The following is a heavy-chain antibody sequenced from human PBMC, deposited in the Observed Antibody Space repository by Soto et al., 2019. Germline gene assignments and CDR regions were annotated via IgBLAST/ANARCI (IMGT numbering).Heavy chain of an antibody. J-gene: IGHJ3*02. CDR2: IYYSGST. V-gene: IGHV4-59*01. D-gene: IGHD2-21*02. CDR1: GDSISSYY. CDR3: ARDCGGDCYSAQDAFDI. Sequence: SETLSLTCTVSGDSISSYYWSWIWQPPGKGLEWIGYIYYSGSTSYNPSLKSRVTISVDTSKIQFSLKLSSVTAADTAVYYCARDCGGDCYSAQDAFDIWGQGTMVTVSS.